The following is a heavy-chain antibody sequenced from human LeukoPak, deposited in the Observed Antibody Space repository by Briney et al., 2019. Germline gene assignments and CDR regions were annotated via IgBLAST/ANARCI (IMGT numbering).Heavy chain of an antibody. J-gene: IGHJ4*02. Sequence: PGGSLRLSCAASGFTFSSYSMNWVRQAPGKGLEWVSFISSSSSYIYYADSVKGRFTISRNNAKNSLYLQMNSPRAEDTAVYYCARGPPNDILTNFDYWGQGTLVTVSS. CDR2: ISSSSSYI. CDR3: ARGPPNDILTNFDY. CDR1: GFTFSSYS. V-gene: IGHV3-21*01. D-gene: IGHD3-9*01.